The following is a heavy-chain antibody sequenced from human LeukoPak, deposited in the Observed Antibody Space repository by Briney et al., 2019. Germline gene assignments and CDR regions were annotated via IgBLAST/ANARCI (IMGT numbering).Heavy chain of an antibody. CDR3: ARGFSPSYGSGSYWPDY. J-gene: IGHJ4*02. CDR1: GGSFSGYY. Sequence: PSETLSLTCAVYGGSFSGYYWSWIRQPPGKGLEWIGEINHSGSTNYNPSLKSRVTISVDTSKNQFSPKLSSVTAADTAVYYCARGFSPSYGSGSYWPDYWGQGTLVTVSS. CDR2: INHSGST. V-gene: IGHV4-34*01. D-gene: IGHD3-10*01.